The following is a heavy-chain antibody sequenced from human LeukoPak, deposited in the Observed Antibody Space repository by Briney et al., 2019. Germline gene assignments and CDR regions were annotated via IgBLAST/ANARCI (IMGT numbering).Heavy chain of an antibody. CDR2: ISGSGGTT. CDR3: ARDLSYCGGDCIHDAFDI. Sequence: PGGSLRLSCAASGFTFSSYGMSWVRQAPGKGLEWVSAISGSGGTTHYADSVKGRFTFSRDNSKNTLYLQMNSLRAEDSAVYYCARDLSYCGGDCIHDAFDIWGQGTMVTVSS. V-gene: IGHV3-23*01. D-gene: IGHD2-21*02. J-gene: IGHJ3*02. CDR1: GFTFSSYG.